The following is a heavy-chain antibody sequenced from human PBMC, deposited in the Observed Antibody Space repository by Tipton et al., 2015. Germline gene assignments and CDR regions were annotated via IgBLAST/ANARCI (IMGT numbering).Heavy chain of an antibody. CDR1: EDIFRSYW. CDR2: IYSGDSDA. J-gene: IGHJ4*02. D-gene: IGHD2/OR15-2a*01. CDR3: ARGSRKYSSYEY. Sequence: VQLVQSGAVVKKPGESLKISCKGSEDIFRSYWIGWVRQMPGKGLEWMGIIYSGDSDAKYSPSFEGQVTISADKSINTAYLQWRSLKTSDTAMYYCARGSRKYSSYEYWGQGTLVTVSS. V-gene: IGHV5-51*01.